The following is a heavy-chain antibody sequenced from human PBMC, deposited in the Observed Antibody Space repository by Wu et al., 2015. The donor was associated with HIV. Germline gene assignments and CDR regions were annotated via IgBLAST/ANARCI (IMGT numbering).Heavy chain of an antibody. CDR2: IIPIYRTA. Sequence: SVKVSCKASGDSFSTSPINWVRQAPGQGLEWMGGIIPIYRTANYVRKFQDRVRITADESTNTAYLELTNLRSDDTAVYFCAKIHSSGWFYFDSWGQGTLVAVSS. D-gene: IGHD6-19*01. CDR1: GDSFSTSP. CDR3: AKIHSSGWFYFDS. V-gene: IGHV1-69*01. J-gene: IGHJ4*02.